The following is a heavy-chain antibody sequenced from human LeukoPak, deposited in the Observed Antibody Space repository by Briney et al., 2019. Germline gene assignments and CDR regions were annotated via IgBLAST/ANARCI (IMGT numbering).Heavy chain of an antibody. CDR2: IDPSDSYI. CDR3: ARRFSGSSGCDY. D-gene: IGHD6-19*01. J-gene: IGHJ4*02. Sequence: GESLRISCKGAGYSFTSSWINWVRQMPGKGLEWMGRIDPSDSYIDYSPSFQGHVTISADKSINIAYMQWSSLKASDTAMYYCARRFSGSSGCDYWGQGTLVIVSS. CDR1: GYSFTSSW. V-gene: IGHV5-10-1*01.